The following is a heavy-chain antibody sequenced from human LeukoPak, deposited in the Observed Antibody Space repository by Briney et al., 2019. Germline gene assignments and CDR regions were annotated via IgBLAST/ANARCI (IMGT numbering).Heavy chain of an antibody. J-gene: IGHJ4*02. CDR3: TTLRLTAFDY. V-gene: IGHV3-15*01. Sequence: GGSLRLSCGAAGFTFSDAWMSWVRQAPGKGLEWVGRIKSRADGGTIDYAVLVKGRFIISRDDSRNTLYLQMNSLKIEDTAMYYCTTLRLTAFDYWGQGTRVSVSS. CDR2: IKSRADGGTI. D-gene: IGHD5-18*01. CDR1: GFTFSDAW.